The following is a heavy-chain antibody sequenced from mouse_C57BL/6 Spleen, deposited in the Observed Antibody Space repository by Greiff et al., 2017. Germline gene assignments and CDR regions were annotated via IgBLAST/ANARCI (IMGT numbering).Heavy chain of an antibody. Sequence: EVHLVESGGGLVKPGGSLKLSCAASGFTFSSYTMSWVRQTPEKRLEWVATISGGGGNTYYPDSVKGRFTISRDNAKNTLYLQMSSLRSEDTALYYCARPLTGSWYFDVWGTGTTVTVSS. CDR2: ISGGGGNT. CDR1: GFTFSSYT. CDR3: ARPLTGSWYFDV. J-gene: IGHJ1*03. D-gene: IGHD4-1*01. V-gene: IGHV5-9*01.